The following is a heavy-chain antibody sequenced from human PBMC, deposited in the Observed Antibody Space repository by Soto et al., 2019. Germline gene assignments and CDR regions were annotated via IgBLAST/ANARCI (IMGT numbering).Heavy chain of an antibody. J-gene: IGHJ4*02. D-gene: IGHD3-10*01. CDR1: GYTFTSYG. V-gene: IGHV1-18*01. CDR2: ISAYNGNT. Sequence: ASVKVSCKASGYTFTSYGISWGRQAPGQGLEWMGWISAYNGNTNYAQKLQGRVTMTTDTSTSTAYMELRSLRSDDTAVYYCARVGEGSGSYYIDYWGQGTLVTVSS. CDR3: ARVGEGSGSYYIDY.